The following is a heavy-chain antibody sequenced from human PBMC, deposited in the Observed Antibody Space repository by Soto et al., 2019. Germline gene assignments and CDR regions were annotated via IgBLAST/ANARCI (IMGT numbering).Heavy chain of an antibody. J-gene: IGHJ6*02. CDR3: AREPLDGMDV. V-gene: IGHV4-30-4*01. CDR1: GGSVKTGDNY. CDR2: IYHTGNT. Sequence: HVQLHQSGPRLVKPSQTLSLECSVIGGSVKTGDNYWSWVRQSPGRGLEWIGYIYHTGNTFYNPALENRVTMSVDASKNQFSLTLTSVTAADTAVYFCAREPLDGMDVWGQGTNVTVSS.